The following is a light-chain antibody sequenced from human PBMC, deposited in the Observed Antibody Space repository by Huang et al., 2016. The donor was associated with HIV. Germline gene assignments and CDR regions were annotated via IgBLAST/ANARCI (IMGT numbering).Light chain of an antibody. CDR1: QDITNF. V-gene: IGKV1-33*01. CDR3: QQYNNLPYT. J-gene: IGKJ2*01. CDR2: DAS. Sequence: DIQMTQSPSSLSASVRDRVTITCQASQDITNFLNWYQEKPGKAPKLLIYDASNLETGVPSKFSGGGSGTYFTLTISSLQPEDFATYYCQQYNNLPYTFGQGTKLEIK.